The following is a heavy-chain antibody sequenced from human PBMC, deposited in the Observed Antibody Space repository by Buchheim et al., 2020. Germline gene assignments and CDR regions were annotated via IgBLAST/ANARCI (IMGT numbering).Heavy chain of an antibody. CDR2: IRSKAYGGTP. V-gene: IGHV3-49*04. Sequence: EVQLVDSGGGFVQPGRSLRLSCTASGFTFGDYAMTWVRQAPGKGLEWVGFIRSKAYGGTPEYAASVKGRFTISRDDSKSIAYLQMNSLKTDDTAVYYCSREKELVGALDYWGQGTL. J-gene: IGHJ4*02. CDR3: SREKELVGALDY. D-gene: IGHD1-26*01. CDR1: GFTFGDYA.